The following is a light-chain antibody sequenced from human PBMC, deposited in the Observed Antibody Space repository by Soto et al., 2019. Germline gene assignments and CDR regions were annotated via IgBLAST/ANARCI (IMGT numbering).Light chain of an antibody. V-gene: IGLV2-14*01. Sequence: QSALAQPASVSGSPGQSITISCTGTSSDVGGYNYVSWYQHHPGKAPKLVIYEVKNRPSGVSHRFSGSKSGNTASLTISGLQAEDEADYYCTSYASGNTLVFGGGTKLTVL. CDR3: TSYASGNTLV. CDR1: SSDVGGYNY. CDR2: EVK. J-gene: IGLJ3*02.